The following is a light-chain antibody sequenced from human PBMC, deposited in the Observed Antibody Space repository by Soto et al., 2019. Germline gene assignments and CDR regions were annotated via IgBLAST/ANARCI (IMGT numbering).Light chain of an antibody. CDR2: WAS. Sequence: DIVMTQSPDSLAMSLGERATINCRSSQSVLFNSNKKNFLAWYQQKPGQPPKLLIYWASTRQSGVPDRFSGGGSGTDFTRHISRLQAEEVAVYYCQQYFNSPVTFGQGTRLEMK. J-gene: IGKJ5*01. CDR1: QSVLFNSNKKNF. CDR3: QQYFNSPVT. V-gene: IGKV4-1*01.